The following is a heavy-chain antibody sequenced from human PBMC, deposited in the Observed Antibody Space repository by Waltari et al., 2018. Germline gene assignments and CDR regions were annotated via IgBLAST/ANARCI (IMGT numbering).Heavy chain of an antibody. CDR2: ITSDGKRT. CDR3: VRGHFGVVADY. CDR1: GFTFSAYS. J-gene: IGHJ4*02. V-gene: IGHV3-64D*06. Sequence: EVQLVESGGGLVQPGGSLRLSCSASGFTFSAYSMLWVRQAPGKGMGYVSAITSDGKRTYYADSVKGRFTISRDNSKNTLYLQMSSLRTEDTGVFYCVRGHFGVVADYWGQGTLVTVSS. D-gene: IGHD3-3*01.